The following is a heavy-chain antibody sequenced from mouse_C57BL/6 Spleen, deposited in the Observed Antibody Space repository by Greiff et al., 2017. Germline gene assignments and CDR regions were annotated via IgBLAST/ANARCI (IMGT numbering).Heavy chain of an antibody. V-gene: IGHV1-15*01. CDR2: IDPETGGT. Sequence: QVQLQQSGAELVRPGASVTLSCKASGYTFTDYEMHWVKQTPVHGLEWIGAIDPETGGTAYNQKFKGKAILTADKSSSTAYMELRSLTSEDSAVYYCTREGARVPFADWGQGTLVTVSA. CDR1: GYTFTDYE. D-gene: IGHD3-3*01. CDR3: TREGARVPFAD. J-gene: IGHJ3*01.